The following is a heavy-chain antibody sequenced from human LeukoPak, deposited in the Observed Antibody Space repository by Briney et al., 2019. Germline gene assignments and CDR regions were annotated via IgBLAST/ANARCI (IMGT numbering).Heavy chain of an antibody. J-gene: IGHJ5*02. Sequence: PSETLSLTCTVSGGSISGNYWSWIRQPPGTGLEWIGYIYYSRTTNYNPSLKSRVTISLDASKNQFSLKLSSVTAADTAVYYCARLQAVARTSDWFDPWGQGTLVTVSS. CDR3: ARLQAVARTSDWFDP. D-gene: IGHD6-19*01. V-gene: IGHV4-59*01. CDR2: IYYSRTT. CDR1: GGSISGNY.